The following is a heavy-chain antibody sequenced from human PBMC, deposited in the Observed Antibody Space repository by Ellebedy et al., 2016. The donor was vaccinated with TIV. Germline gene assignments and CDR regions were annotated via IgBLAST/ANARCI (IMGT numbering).Heavy chain of an antibody. CDR3: ARYGNIGY. Sequence: GESLKIPCAASGFTFSSNWMSWVRQAPGQGLELVAKIKEDGSLKYYVDAVKGRFAISRDNAKNSLYLQMKSLRAEDTAVYYCARYGNIGYWGQGTLVTVSS. CDR2: IKEDGSLK. D-gene: IGHD1-1*01. V-gene: IGHV3-7*03. J-gene: IGHJ4*02. CDR1: GFTFSSNW.